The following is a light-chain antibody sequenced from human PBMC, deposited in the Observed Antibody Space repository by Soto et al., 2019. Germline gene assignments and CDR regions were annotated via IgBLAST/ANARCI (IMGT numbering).Light chain of an antibody. CDR3: SSYTSATTYV. J-gene: IGLJ1*01. CDR2: DVS. Sequence: QSVLTQPASVSGAPVQSITIFCTGTSSDVGAYNYDSWYQQYPGEAPKVIIYDVSHRPAGVSNRFSGSKSGNTASLTISGLQTQDEADYYCSSYTSATTYVFGTGTKVTVL. V-gene: IGLV2-14*01. CDR1: SSDVGAYNY.